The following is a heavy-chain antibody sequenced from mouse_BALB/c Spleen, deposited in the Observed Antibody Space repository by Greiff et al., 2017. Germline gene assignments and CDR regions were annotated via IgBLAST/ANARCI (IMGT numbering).Heavy chain of an antibody. CDR3: ARHDYGTEGFAY. Sequence: EVMLEESGGGLVKPGGSLKLSCASSGFAFSSYDMAWVRQTPEKGLEWVAYISSGGGSTYYSDTVKGRFTISRDNAKNTLYLQRSSLKSEDTAMYYCARHDYGTEGFAYWGQGTLVTVSA. D-gene: IGHD1-1*02. V-gene: IGHV5-12-1*01. J-gene: IGHJ3*01. CDR2: ISSGGGST. CDR1: GFAFSSYD.